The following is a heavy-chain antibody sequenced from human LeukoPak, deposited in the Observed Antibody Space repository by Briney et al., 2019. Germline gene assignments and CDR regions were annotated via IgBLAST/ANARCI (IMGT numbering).Heavy chain of an antibody. CDR1: GGSISNYY. Sequence: SETLSLTCTVSGGSISNYYWGWIRQAPGKGLEWIGSIYYSGNTYYNSSLKSRVTISLDTSKNQFSLKLSSVTAADTAVYYCARDTTGELYYYYMDIWGKGTTVTVSS. CDR2: IYYSGNT. J-gene: IGHJ6*03. CDR3: ARDTTGELYYYYMDI. D-gene: IGHD3-16*01. V-gene: IGHV4-39*07.